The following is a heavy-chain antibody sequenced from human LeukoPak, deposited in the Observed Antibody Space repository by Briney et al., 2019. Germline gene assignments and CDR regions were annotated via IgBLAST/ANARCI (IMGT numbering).Heavy chain of an antibody. J-gene: IGHJ5*02. CDR2: IYPGNSDT. CDR3: ARLRDGSNWFDP. V-gene: IGHV5-51*01. Sequence: GESLKISCKGSGSSFTNYWINWVRQMPGKGLEWMGIIYPGNSDTRYSPSFQGQVTISADKSISTAYLQWSSLMASDTAMYYCARLRDGSNWFDPWGQGTLVTVSS. CDR1: GSSFTNYW. D-gene: IGHD5-24*01.